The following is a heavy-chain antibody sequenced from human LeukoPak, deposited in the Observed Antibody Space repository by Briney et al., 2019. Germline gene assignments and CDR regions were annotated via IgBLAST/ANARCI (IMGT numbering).Heavy chain of an antibody. V-gene: IGHV4-61*02. CDR2: IYTSGTT. CDR3: ARRTCGGVIAY. D-gene: IGHD3-16*02. CDR1: GGSISSGSYY. Sequence: TLSLTCTVSGGSISSGSYYWSWILQPAGKGLDGTRRIYTSGTTNYNPSLESRVNISVDKSKNQFSLKLSSVTAADTAVYYCARRTCGGVIAYWGQGTLVTVSS. J-gene: IGHJ4*02.